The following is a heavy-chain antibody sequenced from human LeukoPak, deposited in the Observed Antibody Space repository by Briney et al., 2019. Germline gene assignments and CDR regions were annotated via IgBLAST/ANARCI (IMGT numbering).Heavy chain of an antibody. CDR1: GGSISSYY. CDR3: AREGSSWYSALDY. V-gene: IGHV4-59*01. J-gene: IGHJ4*02. Sequence: SETLSLTCTVPGGSISSYYWSWIRQPPGKGLEWIGYIYYSGSTNYNPSLKSRVTISVDTSKNQFSLKLSSVTAADTAVYYCAREGSSWYSALDYWGQGTLVTVSS. D-gene: IGHD6-13*01. CDR2: IYYSGST.